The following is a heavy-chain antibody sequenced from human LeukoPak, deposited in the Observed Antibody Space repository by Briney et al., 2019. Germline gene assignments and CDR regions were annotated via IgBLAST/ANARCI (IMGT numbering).Heavy chain of an antibody. CDR2: ISGSGAGT. J-gene: IGHJ4*02. CDR3: AKRPEHGSGSSFDY. D-gene: IGHD3-10*01. Sequence: PGASLRLSCAASGFTFSSYAMSWVRQAPGKGREWVSTISGSGAGTFYTDSVKGRFTISRENFGNTLYLQMSSLRAEDTAVYYCAKRPEHGSGSSFDYWGQGTLVTVSS. CDR1: GFTFSSYA. V-gene: IGHV3-23*01.